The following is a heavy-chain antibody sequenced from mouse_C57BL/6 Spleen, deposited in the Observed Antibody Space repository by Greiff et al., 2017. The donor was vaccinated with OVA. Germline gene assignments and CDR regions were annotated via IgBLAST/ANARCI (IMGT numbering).Heavy chain of an antibody. CDR1: GYSFTGYY. CDR3: ARSKGLFAY. J-gene: IGHJ3*01. Sequence: VQLKQSGPELVKPGASVKISCKASGYSFTGYYINWVKQSPEKSLEWIGEINPSTGGTTYNQKFKAKATLTVDKSSSTAYMQLKSLTSEDSAVYYCARSKGLFAYWGQGTLVTVSA. D-gene: IGHD2-5*01. CDR2: INPSTGGT. V-gene: IGHV1-42*01.